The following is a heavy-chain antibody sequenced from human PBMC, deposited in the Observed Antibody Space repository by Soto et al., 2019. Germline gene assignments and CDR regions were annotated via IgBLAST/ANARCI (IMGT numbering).Heavy chain of an antibody. CDR1: GFTFSDYA. J-gene: IGHJ4*02. CDR2: VSHDGRNT. V-gene: IGHV3-30*18. CDR3: AKGGRQWLVTSDFNY. Sequence: VQLVESGGGVVQPGRSLRLSCAASGFTFSDYAMHWVRQAPGKGLEWVAVVSHDGRNTHYADSVKGRFTISSDSSKNTVSLEMPSLRAEDTAVYSCAKGGRQWLVTSDFNYWGQGALVTVSS. D-gene: IGHD6-19*01.